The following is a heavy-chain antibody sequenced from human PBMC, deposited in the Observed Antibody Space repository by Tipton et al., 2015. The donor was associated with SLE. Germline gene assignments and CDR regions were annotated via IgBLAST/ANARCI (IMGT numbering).Heavy chain of an antibody. CDR2: IYPGDSDT. CDR1: GYRFTTYW. Sequence: VQLVQSGAEVKKPGESLKISCKASGYRFTTYWIGWVRQMPGKGLEWMGIIYPGDSDTIYSPSFQGHVTISADNSITTACLQWNSTKASDTAMYYCARITSNGYYYGAFDFWGQGTMVTVSS. J-gene: IGHJ3*01. CDR3: ARITSNGYYYGAFDF. V-gene: IGHV5-51*03. D-gene: IGHD3-22*01.